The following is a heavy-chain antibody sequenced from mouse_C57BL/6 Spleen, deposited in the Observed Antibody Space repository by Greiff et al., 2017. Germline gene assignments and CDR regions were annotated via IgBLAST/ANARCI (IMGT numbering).Heavy chain of an antibody. V-gene: IGHV5-9-1*02. Sequence: EVKLVESGEGLVKPGGSLKLSCAASGFTFSSYAMSWVHQTPEKRLEWVAYISSGGDYIYYADTVKGRFTISRDNARNTLYLQMSSLKSEDTAMYYCTKGNYVLDFDYWGQGTTLTVSS. CDR3: TKGNYVLDFDY. CDR2: ISSGGDYI. CDR1: GFTFSSYA. D-gene: IGHD2-1*01. J-gene: IGHJ2*01.